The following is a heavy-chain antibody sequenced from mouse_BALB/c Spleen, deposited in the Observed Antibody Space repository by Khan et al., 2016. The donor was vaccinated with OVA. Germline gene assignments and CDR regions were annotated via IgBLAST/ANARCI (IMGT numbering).Heavy chain of an antibody. CDR1: GYIFTSYW. CDR2: IYPGTDNT. D-gene: IGHD3-2*02. V-gene: IGHV1S132*01. CDR3: AREEALYYFDY. Sequence: VKLQESGAELVRPGASVKLSCKTSGYIFTSYWIHWVKQRSGQGLEWIARIYPGTDNTYYNERLRDKATLTADKSSSTAYIQLSSLKSEDSAVYFCAREEALYYFDYWGQGTTLTVSS. J-gene: IGHJ2*01.